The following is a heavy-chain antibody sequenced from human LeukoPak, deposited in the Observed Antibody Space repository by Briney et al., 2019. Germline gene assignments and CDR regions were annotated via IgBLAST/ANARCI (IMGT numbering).Heavy chain of an antibody. V-gene: IGHV1-2*02. D-gene: IGHD2-2*02. CDR2: LNPNSGGI. Sequence: ASVKVSCKASGYTFTVYYMHWVRQAPGQGLEWMGWLNPNSGGIKYAQKFQGRVTMTRDTSISTAQMELSRLRSDDTAFYYCARDRSATPSEFDYWGQGTLVSVSS. CDR3: ARDRSATPSEFDY. CDR1: GYTFTVYY. J-gene: IGHJ4*02.